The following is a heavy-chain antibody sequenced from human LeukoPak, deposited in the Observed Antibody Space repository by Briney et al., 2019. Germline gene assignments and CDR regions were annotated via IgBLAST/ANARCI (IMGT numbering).Heavy chain of an antibody. D-gene: IGHD6-13*01. V-gene: IGHV4-38-2*02. CDR1: GYSISSGYY. J-gene: IGHJ5*02. CDR3: ARGVGIAAAGTFWFDP. Sequence: SETLSLTCTVSGYSISSGYYWGWIRQPPGKGLEWTGSIYHSGSTYYNPSLKSRVTISVDTSKNQFSLKLSSVTAADTAVYYCARGVGIAAAGTFWFDPWGQGTLVTVSS. CDR2: IYHSGST.